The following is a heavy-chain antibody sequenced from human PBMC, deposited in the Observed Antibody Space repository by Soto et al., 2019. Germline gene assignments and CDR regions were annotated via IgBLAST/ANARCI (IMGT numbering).Heavy chain of an antibody. J-gene: IGHJ6*02. D-gene: IGHD2-8*01. CDR1: GGAFSRYG. CDR3: AGQPNDQEDYYNGMDV. V-gene: IGHV1-69*06. Sequence: GASMKVSCKASGGAFSRYGISWVRQAPGQGLEWMGGIIPIFGTPNYAQRFQGRVTITADISTSTAYMTLSSLRSEDTAVYYCAGQPNDQEDYYNGMDVWGQGTTVTVSS. CDR2: IIPIFGTP.